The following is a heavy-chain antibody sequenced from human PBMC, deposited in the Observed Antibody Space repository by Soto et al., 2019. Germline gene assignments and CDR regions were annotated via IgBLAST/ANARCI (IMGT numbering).Heavy chain of an antibody. Sequence: SVKVSCKASGGTFSSYAISWVRQAPGQGLEWMGGIIPIFGTANYAQKFQGRVTITADESTSTAYMELRSLRSDDTAVYYCARDKEPSYDFWSGYWFAVGGRNWFDPWGQRTLVTVSS. V-gene: IGHV1-69*13. CDR3: ARDKEPSYDFWSGYWFAVGGRNWFDP. J-gene: IGHJ5*02. CDR2: IIPIFGTA. D-gene: IGHD3-3*01. CDR1: GGTFSSYA.